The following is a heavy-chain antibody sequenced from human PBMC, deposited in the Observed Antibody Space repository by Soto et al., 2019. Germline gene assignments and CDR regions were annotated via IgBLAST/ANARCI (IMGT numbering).Heavy chain of an antibody. D-gene: IGHD5-12*01. CDR2: IRSKAYGGTT. Sequence: GGSLRLSCTASGFTFGDYAMSWFRQAPGKGLEWVGFIRSKAYGGTTEYAASVKGRFTISRDDSKSIAYLQMNSLKTEDTAVYYCTRSTRGYSGYDTPLGSYMDVWGKGTTVTVSS. CDR1: GFTFGDYA. CDR3: TRSTRGYSGYDTPLGSYMDV. V-gene: IGHV3-49*03. J-gene: IGHJ6*03.